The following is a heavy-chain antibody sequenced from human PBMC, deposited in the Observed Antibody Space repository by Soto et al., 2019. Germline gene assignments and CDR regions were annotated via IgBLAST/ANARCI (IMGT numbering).Heavy chain of an antibody. J-gene: IGHJ4*02. CDR2: ISGSSSSI. D-gene: IGHD6-19*01. V-gene: IGHV3-48*01. Sequence: GGSLRLSCAASGFTFSSYSMNWVRQAPGKGLDWVSYISGSSSSIYYADSVKGRFTISRDNFKNTVYLKMNSLRAEDTAVYYCAKDFRIAVAGNFDYWGQGTLVTVSS. CDR3: AKDFRIAVAGNFDY. CDR1: GFTFSSYS.